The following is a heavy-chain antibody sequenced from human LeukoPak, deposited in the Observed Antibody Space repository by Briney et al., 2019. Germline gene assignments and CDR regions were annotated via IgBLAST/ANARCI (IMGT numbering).Heavy chain of an antibody. CDR3: AKDGGEWEPPAVWLGYFDY. D-gene: IGHD1-26*01. J-gene: IGHJ4*02. V-gene: IGHV3-30*18. CDR2: ISYDGSNK. CDR1: GFTFSSYG. Sequence: GSLRLSCAASGFTFSSYGIHWGRQAPGKGLEWVAVISYDGSNKYYADSVKGRFTISRDNSKNTLYLQMNRLRTEDTAVYYCAKDGGEWEPPAVWLGYFDYWGQGTLVTVSS.